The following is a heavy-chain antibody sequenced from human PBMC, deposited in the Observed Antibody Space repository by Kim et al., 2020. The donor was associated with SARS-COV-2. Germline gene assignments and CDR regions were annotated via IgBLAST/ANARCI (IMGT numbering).Heavy chain of an antibody. CDR1: VYTFTDYF. J-gene: IGHJ4*02. Sequence: SVKVSCKASVYTFTDYFIHWVRQAAGQGLAWMGLINPKSCGSSYAQKFQGRVTMTRDTSISTADMEMSRLSSDDTAVYFCARGSSLMTTTPNHFDTWGQ. V-gene: IGHV1-2*02. D-gene: IGHD4-4*01. CDR2: INPKSCGS. CDR3: ARGSSLMTTTPNHFDT.